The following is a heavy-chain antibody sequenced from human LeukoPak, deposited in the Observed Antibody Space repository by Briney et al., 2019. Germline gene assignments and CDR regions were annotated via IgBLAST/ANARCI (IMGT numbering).Heavy chain of an antibody. J-gene: IGHJ3*02. V-gene: IGHV3-23*01. CDR3: AKDLEVVVPAAMDAFDI. CDR1: GFTFSSYA. D-gene: IGHD2-2*01. Sequence: QPGGSLRLSCAASGFTFSSYAMSWVRQAPGKGLEWVSAISGSGGSTYYADSMKGRFTISRDNSKNTLYLQMNSLRAEDTAVYYCAKDLEVVVPAAMDAFDIWGQGAMVTVSS. CDR2: ISGSGGST.